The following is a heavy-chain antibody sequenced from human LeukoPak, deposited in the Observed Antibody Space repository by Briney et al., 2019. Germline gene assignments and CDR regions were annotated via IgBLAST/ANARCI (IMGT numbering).Heavy chain of an antibody. CDR3: ARVRGGYCTGDRCYGDFFFDN. CDR1: GYNFIGYF. CDR2: IDPHSGET. Sequence: ASVKVSCKTSGYNFIGYFIHWVRQAPGQGLEWMGWIDPHSGETAHANKFQGRVTLTRDTTTTTVYMESNSLRSDDTAVYFCARVRGGYCTGDRCYGDFFFDNWGQGTLVTVTS. D-gene: IGHD2-15*01. V-gene: IGHV1-2*02. J-gene: IGHJ4*02.